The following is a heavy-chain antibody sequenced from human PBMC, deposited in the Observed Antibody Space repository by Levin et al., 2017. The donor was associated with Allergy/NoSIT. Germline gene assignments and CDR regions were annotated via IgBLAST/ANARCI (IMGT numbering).Heavy chain of an antibody. CDR1: DYTFISYG. J-gene: IGHJ4*02. Sequence: VASVKVSCKASDYTFISYGVSWVRLAPGHGLEWMGWIANYNGITNYAEQFQGRVTMTTDTSTTTAYMELRSLRPDDTAVYFCATVLRARDRKAFDSWGQGTLVTVSS. CDR3: ATVLRARDRKAFDS. V-gene: IGHV1-18*01. CDR2: IANYNGIT.